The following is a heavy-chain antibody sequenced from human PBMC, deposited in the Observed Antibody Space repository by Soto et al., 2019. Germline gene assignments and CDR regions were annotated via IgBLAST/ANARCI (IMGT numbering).Heavy chain of an antibody. V-gene: IGHV4-34*01. CDR3: ARGYDYGSGSYYNAVYYFDY. CDR2: INHSGST. Sequence: SETLSLTCAVYGGSFSGYYWSWIRQPPGKGLEWIGEINHSGSTNYNPSLKSRVTISVDTSKNQFSLKLSSVTAADTAVYYCARGYDYGSGSYYNAVYYFDYWGQGTLVTVSS. D-gene: IGHD3-10*01. CDR1: GGSFSGYY. J-gene: IGHJ4*02.